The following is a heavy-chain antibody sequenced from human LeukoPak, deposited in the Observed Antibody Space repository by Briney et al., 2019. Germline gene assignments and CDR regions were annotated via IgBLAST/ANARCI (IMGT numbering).Heavy chain of an antibody. CDR3: ARADSGSYYYFDY. V-gene: IGHV3-13*04. Sequence: RSGGSLRLSCAASGFTFSSYDMHWVRKATGKGLEWVSAIGTAGDTFYPGSVKGRFTISRENAKNSLYLQMNSLRAGDTAVYYCARADSGSYYYFDYWGQGTLVTVSS. CDR1: GFTFSSYD. J-gene: IGHJ4*02. D-gene: IGHD1-26*01. CDR2: IGTAGDT.